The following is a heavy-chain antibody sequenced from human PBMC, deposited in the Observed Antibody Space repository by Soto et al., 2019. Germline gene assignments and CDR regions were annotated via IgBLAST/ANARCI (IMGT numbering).Heavy chain of an antibody. V-gene: IGHV3-53*04. D-gene: IGHD2-21*01. Sequence: EVQLVESGGGLVQPGGSLRLSCVASGIPVSSNYMTWVRQAPGKGLEWVSVLHSGGDTYYANSVKGRFNMPRHDSTNTLFLLVNSLTAEDTAVYYCAPDGPSYYSSPRGVWGQGTTVTVS. CDR2: LHSGGDT. CDR3: APDGPSYYSSPRGV. J-gene: IGHJ6*02. CDR1: GIPVSSNY.